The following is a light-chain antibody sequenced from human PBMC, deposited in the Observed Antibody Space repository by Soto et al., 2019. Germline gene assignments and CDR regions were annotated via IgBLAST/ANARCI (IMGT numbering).Light chain of an antibody. J-gene: IGLJ1*01. CDR2: RNN. Sequence: QSVLTQPPSASGTPGQRVTISCSGSSSNIGSNYVYWYQQLPGTAPKLLIYRNNQRPSGVPDRFSGPKSGTSASLAISGLRSEDEADYYCAAWDDSLRGSYVFGTGTKVTVL. V-gene: IGLV1-47*01. CDR3: AAWDDSLRGSYV. CDR1: SSNIGSNY.